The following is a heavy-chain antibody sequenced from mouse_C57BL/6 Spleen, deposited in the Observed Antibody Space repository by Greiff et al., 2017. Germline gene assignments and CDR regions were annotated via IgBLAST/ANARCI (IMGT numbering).Heavy chain of an antibody. J-gene: IGHJ3*01. CDR3: TGCYSNPFAY. D-gene: IGHD2-5*01. CDR1: GFTFRNYW. V-gene: IGHV6-3*01. CDR2: IRLKSDNYAT. Sequence: DVMLVESGGGLVQPGGSMKLSCVASGFTFRNYWMNWVRQSPEKGLEWVAQIRLKSDNYATHYAESVKGRFTISRDDSKSSVYLQMNNLRAEDTGIYYCTGCYSNPFAYWGQGALVTVAA.